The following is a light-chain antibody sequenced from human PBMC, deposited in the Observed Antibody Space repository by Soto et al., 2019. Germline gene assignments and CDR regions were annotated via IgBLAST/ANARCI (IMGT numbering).Light chain of an antibody. Sequence: QLVLTQSSSASASLGSSVTLTCTLSSGHSSYIIAWHQQQPGQAPRYLMKLEVSGSYNKGSGVPDRFSGSSSGADRSLTISNLQCEDEADYYCETWDNNILVFGGGTKLTVL. CDR3: ETWDNNILV. J-gene: IGLJ2*01. V-gene: IGLV4-60*02. CDR1: SGHSSYI. CDR2: LEVSGSY.